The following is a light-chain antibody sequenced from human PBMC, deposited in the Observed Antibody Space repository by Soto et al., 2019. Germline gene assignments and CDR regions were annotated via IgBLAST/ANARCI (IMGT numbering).Light chain of an antibody. CDR2: WAS. CDR3: QQYYNTPYT. V-gene: IGKV4-1*01. CDR1: QSIVYNSNNRNY. Sequence: DIVMTQSPDSLAVSLGERATINCKSSQSIVYNSNNRNYLAWYQQKPGQPPKLLISWASTRESGVPDRFSGSGSGTLFTLTISSLQAEDVASYYCQQYYNTPYTFGQGTKVEI. J-gene: IGKJ2*01.